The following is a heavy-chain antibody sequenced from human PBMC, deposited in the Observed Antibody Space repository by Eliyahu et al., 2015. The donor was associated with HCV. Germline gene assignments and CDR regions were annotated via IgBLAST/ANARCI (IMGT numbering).Heavy chain of an antibody. CDR3: ARGRSSGLSHAFDI. CDR2: IYDTGRT. Sequence: QVQLQESGPGLVKPSETLSLTCTVSGGSISRYYWSWLRQPPGKGLEWIGYIYDTGRTDYNPSLKSRVTILLDASKNQFSLKLTSLTAADTAVYYCARGRSSGLSHAFDIWGQGTMVTVSS. CDR1: GGSISRYY. V-gene: IGHV4-59*01. J-gene: IGHJ3*02. D-gene: IGHD6-19*01.